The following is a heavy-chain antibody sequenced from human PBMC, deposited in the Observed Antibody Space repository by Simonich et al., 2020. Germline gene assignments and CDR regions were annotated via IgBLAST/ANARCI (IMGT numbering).Heavy chain of an antibody. CDR3: ARGPRWTGDDAFDI. J-gene: IGHJ3*02. CDR1: GYTFTGYY. V-gene: IGHV1-2*02. Sequence: QVQLVQSGAEVKKPGASVKVSCKASGYTFTGYYMHWGRQAPGQGLGWMGWINPNSGGTTYEQKFQGRVTMTRDTSISTAYMELSRLRSDDTAVYYCARGPRWTGDDAFDIWGQGTMVTVSS. CDR2: INPNSGGT. D-gene: IGHD7-27*01.